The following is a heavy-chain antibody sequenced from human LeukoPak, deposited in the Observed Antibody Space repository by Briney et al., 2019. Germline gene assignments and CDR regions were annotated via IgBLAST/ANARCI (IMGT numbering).Heavy chain of an antibody. V-gene: IGHV3-21*01. CDR2: ISSSSTYI. Sequence: PGGSLRLSCAASGFTFSTFGVNWVRQAPGKGLEWVSSISSSSTYIYYADSVKGRFTISRDNAKSSLYLQMNSLRFEDTAVYYCTRDGRGTTVTTEDYWGQGTLVTVSS. CDR1: GFTFSTFG. CDR3: TRDGRGTTVTTEDY. J-gene: IGHJ4*02. D-gene: IGHD4-11*01.